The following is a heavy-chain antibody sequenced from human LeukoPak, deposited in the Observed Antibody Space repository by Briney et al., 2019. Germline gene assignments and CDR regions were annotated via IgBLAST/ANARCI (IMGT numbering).Heavy chain of an antibody. CDR3: ARDRRAYCSSTSCLAFDP. V-gene: IGHV1-46*01. CDR1: GYTFTSYY. D-gene: IGHD2-2*01. J-gene: IGHJ5*02. Sequence: ASVKVSCKASGYTFTSYYMHWVRQAPGQGLEWMGIINPSGGSTSYAQKFQGRVTMTRDTSTSTVYMELSSLRSEATAVYYCARDRRAYCSSTSCLAFDPWGQGTLVTVSS. CDR2: INPSGGST.